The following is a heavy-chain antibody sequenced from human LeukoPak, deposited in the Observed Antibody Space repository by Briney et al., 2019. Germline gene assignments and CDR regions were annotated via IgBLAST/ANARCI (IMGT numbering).Heavy chain of an antibody. CDR2: INPNSGGT. D-gene: IGHD3-10*01. V-gene: IGHV1-2*02. Sequence: ASVKVSCKASGYTFTGYYMHWVRQAPGQGLEWMGWINPNSGGTNYAQKFQGRVTMTRDTSISTAYMELSRLRSDDTAVYYCARDGADMVRGNYYYYMDVWGKGTTVTISS. CDR1: GYTFTGYY. CDR3: ARDGADMVRGNYYYYMDV. J-gene: IGHJ6*03.